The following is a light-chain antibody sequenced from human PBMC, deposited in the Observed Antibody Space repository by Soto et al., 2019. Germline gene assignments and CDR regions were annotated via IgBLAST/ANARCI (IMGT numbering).Light chain of an antibody. CDR3: QQTFSAPSIT. CDR1: QSISSW. Sequence: DIQMTQSPSALSAAVLDIVTITLLSSQSISSWLAWYQQKPGKAPKLLIYDASSLESGVPSRFSGSRSGTDFTLTISSLHPEDVATYYCQQTFSAPSITFGQGTRLEIK. CDR2: DAS. J-gene: IGKJ5*01. V-gene: IGKV1-5*01.